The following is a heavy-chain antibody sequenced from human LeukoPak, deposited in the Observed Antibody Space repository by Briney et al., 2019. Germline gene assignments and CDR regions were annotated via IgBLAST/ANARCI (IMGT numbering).Heavy chain of an antibody. CDR2: IKPDENEK. CDR1: GFTFNNYW. CDR3: TRSPDGFDY. J-gene: IGHJ4*02. D-gene: IGHD1-14*01. Sequence: GGSLSLSCAASGFTFNNYWMSWVRQAPGKGLEWVANIKPDENEKFYVDSVKGRFTISRDNAKNSLYLQMNSLRAEDTALYYCTRSPDGFDYWGQGTLVTVSS. V-gene: IGHV3-7*03.